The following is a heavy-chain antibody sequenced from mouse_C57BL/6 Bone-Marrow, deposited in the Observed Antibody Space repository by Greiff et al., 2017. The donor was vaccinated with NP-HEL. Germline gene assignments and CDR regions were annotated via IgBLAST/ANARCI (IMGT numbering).Heavy chain of an antibody. CDR1: GFTFSDYG. CDR3: ARSRITTDWYFDV. V-gene: IGHV5-17*01. D-gene: IGHD1-1*01. Sequence: EVQLQQSGGGLVKPGGSLKLSCAASGFTFSDYGMHWVRQAPEKGLEWVAYISSGSSTIYYADTVKGRFTISRDNAKNTLFLQMTSLRSEDTAMYYCARSRITTDWYFDVWGTGTTVTVSS. CDR2: ISSGSSTI. J-gene: IGHJ1*03.